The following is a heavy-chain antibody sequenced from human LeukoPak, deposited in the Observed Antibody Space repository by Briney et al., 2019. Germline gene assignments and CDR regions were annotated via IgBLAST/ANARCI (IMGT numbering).Heavy chain of an antibody. CDR3: ARGPGVLEWLYRGGNYYYGMDV. J-gene: IGHJ6*02. Sequence: GGSLRLSCAASGFTFSSYDVHWVRQATGKGLEWVSAIGTAGDTYYPGSVKGRFTISRENAKNSLYLQMNSLIAGDTAVYYCARGPGVLEWLYRGGNYYYGMDVWGQGTTVTVSS. D-gene: IGHD3-3*01. V-gene: IGHV3-13*01. CDR2: IGTAGDT. CDR1: GFTFSSYD.